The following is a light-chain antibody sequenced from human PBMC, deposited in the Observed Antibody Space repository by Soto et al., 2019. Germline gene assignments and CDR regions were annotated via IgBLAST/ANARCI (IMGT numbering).Light chain of an antibody. Sequence: ETVMTQSPGTLSVSIGERATLSCRASQSVSIHLAWYQQKPGQAPRLLIYDTSTRATGIPARFSGSGSGTEFTLTISSLQSEDFAVYYCQQYSNGPPITFGQGTRLEIK. CDR1: QSVSIH. CDR3: QQYSNGPPIT. CDR2: DTS. V-gene: IGKV3-15*01. J-gene: IGKJ5*01.